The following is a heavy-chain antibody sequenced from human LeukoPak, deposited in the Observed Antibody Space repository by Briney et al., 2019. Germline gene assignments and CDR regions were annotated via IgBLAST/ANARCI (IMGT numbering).Heavy chain of an antibody. CDR2: ISFSGSA. CDR3: ASAALGGWFAP. J-gene: IGHJ5*02. Sequence: PSETLSLTCTVSGGSISSYYWSWIRQSPGKGLEWIGYISFSGSATYNPSLKSRVTISVDTSKNQFSLNLTSVTAADTAFYYCASAALGGWFAPWGQGTLVTVSS. CDR1: GGSISSYY. V-gene: IGHV4-59*01.